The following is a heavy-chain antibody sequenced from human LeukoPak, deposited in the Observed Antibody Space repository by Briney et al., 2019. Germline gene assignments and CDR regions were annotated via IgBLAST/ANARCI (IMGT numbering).Heavy chain of an antibody. Sequence: PSETLCLSCGVSGGSITTTNFWSWVRPAPGQGVGWVGVISLSGLTNYNSSLSSRVTISLDRAKNHLSLYLRSVTVADTAIYYCTRENGAFSPFGFWGQGTVVTVSS. CDR3: TRENGAFSPFGF. CDR1: GGSITTTNF. D-gene: IGHD2-8*01. CDR2: ISLSGLT. J-gene: IGHJ4*02. V-gene: IGHV4-4*02.